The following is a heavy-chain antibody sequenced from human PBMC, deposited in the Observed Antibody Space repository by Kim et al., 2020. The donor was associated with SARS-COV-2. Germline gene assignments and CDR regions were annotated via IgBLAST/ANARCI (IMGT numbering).Heavy chain of an antibody. CDR3: VRLPVYRFDA. V-gene: IGHV5-51*01. J-gene: IGHJ5*02. CDR2: IYPGDSHT. D-gene: IGHD1-1*01. Sequence: GESLKISCKGFGYSLTSYWIGWVRQMPGKGLEWMGIIYPGDSHTRYSPSFQGQVTISADKFISTSYLQWSSPKASDTAMYYCVRLPVYRFDAWGQGTL. CDR1: GYSLTSYW.